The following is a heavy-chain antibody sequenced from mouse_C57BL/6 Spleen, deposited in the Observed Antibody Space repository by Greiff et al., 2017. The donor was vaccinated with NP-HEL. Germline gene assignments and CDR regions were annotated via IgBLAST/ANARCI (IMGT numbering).Heavy chain of an antibody. CDR1: GYAFSSYW. Sequence: QVQLQQSGAELVKPGASVKISCKASGYAFSSYWMNWVKQRPGKGLEWIGQIYPGDGDTNYNGKFKGKATLTADKSSSTAYMQLSSLTSEVSAVYFCAVSEVTTVVPFAYWGQGTLVTVSA. CDR3: AVSEVTTVVPFAY. D-gene: IGHD1-1*01. CDR2: IYPGDGDT. J-gene: IGHJ3*01. V-gene: IGHV1-80*01.